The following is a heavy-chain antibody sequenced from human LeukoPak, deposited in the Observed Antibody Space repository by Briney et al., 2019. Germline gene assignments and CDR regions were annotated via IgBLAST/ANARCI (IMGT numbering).Heavy chain of an antibody. CDR1: GGTCSSYA. CDR2: IIPIFGTA. V-gene: IGHV1-69*13. Sequence: SVKVSGKASGGTCSSYAISWVRQAPGQGLEWMGGIIPIFGTANYAQKFQGRVTITADESTSTAYMELSSLRSEDTAVYYCARVTGYVMEDYFDYWGQGTLVTVSS. CDR3: ARVTGYVMEDYFDY. J-gene: IGHJ4*02. D-gene: IGHD6-13*01.